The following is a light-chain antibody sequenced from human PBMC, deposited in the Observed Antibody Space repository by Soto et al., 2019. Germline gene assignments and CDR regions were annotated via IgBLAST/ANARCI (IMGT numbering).Light chain of an antibody. V-gene: IGLV2-14*01. CDR3: TSYTTSSTDV. J-gene: IGLJ1*01. CDR1: SSDVGGYDY. CDR2: EVT. Sequence: QSALTQPASVSGSPGQSITISCTGTSSDVGGYDYVSWYQQHPGKAPKFMIYEVTNRPPGVSHRFSGSKSGNTASLTISGLQAEDEADYYCTSYTTSSTDVFGTGTKLTVL.